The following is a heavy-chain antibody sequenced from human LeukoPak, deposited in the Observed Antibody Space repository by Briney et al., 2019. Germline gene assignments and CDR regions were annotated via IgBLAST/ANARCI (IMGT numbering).Heavy chain of an antibody. J-gene: IGHJ4*02. CDR3: VRVKDSSPLY. CDR2: LSPNSGNK. Sequence: ASVKVSCKAFGYTLTSYDINWVRQATGQGLEWMGWLSPNSGNKGYAQNFQGRVTLTRDISISTAYMELSSLRSEDTAVYYCVRVKDSSPLYWGQGTPVTVSS. V-gene: IGHV1-8*01. D-gene: IGHD6-13*01. CDR1: GYTLTSYD.